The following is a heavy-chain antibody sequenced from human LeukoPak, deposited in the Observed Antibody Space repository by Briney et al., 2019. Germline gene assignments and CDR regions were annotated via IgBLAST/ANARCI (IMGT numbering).Heavy chain of an antibody. CDR1: GFTFSSHL. CDR3: AKGRGYKTGNWFDP. Sequence: GGSLRLSCEGSGFTFSSHLMSWVRQAPGKGLEWVASIKEDGSEKHYVDSVEGRFTISRENAKNSLFLQMNSLRAEDTAVYYCAKGRGYKTGNWFDPWGQGTLVTVSS. V-gene: IGHV3-7*01. D-gene: IGHD5-12*01. CDR2: IKEDGSEK. J-gene: IGHJ5*02.